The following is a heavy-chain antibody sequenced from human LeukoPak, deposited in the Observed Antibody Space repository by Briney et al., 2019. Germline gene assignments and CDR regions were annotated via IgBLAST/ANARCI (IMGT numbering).Heavy chain of an antibody. V-gene: IGHV1-69*04. J-gene: IGHJ4*02. CDR1: GGTFSSYA. CDR3: SSRDWNYREY. Sequence: ASVEVSCKASGGTFSSYAISWVRQAPGQGLEWMGRIIPILGIANYAQKFQGRVTITADKSTSTAYMELSSLRSDDTAVYYCSSRDWNYREYWGQGTLVTVSS. CDR2: IIPILGIA. D-gene: IGHD1-7*01.